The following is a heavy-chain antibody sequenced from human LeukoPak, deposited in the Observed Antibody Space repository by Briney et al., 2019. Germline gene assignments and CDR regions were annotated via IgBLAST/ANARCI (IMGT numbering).Heavy chain of an antibody. CDR2: IVVGSGNT. Sequence: GASVKVSCKASGFTFTSSAMQWVRQARGQRLEWIGWIVVGSGNTNYAQKFQERVTITRDMSTSTAYMELINQRSEGTAVYYCAADPYGDILVVPAAIGWGQGTLVTVSS. V-gene: IGHV1-58*02. CDR3: AADPYGDILVVPAAIG. D-gene: IGHD2-2*01. J-gene: IGHJ4*02. CDR1: GFTFTSSA.